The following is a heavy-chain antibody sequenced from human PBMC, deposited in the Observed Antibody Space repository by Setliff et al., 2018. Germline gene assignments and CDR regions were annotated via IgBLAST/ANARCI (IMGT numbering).Heavy chain of an antibody. CDR1: GFSLSAASVG. D-gene: IGHD3-10*01. CDR2: IYGDGDM. Sequence: TQTRTLTGSFSGFSLSAASVGVGWIRQPPGRALEWLALIYGDGDMRHNSSLKSRLNIARDTSENHVVLTMTNVDPADTGTYYCAREATGFRAFDYWGQGTLVTVPQ. V-gene: IGHV2-5*02. J-gene: IGHJ4*02. CDR3: AREATGFRAFDY.